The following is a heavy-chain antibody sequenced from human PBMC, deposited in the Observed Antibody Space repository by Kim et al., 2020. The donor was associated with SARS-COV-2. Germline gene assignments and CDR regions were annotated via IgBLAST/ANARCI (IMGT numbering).Heavy chain of an antibody. CDR3: SRGGTDYGYYFES. J-gene: IGHJ4*02. V-gene: IGHV4-59*01. CDR2: IYYSGST. Sequence: SETLSLTCTVSGGSIGSYYWSWIRQPPGKGLEWIAYIYYSGSTKYNPSLKRRVTISVDNSKNQSPLSLNSVPAADTAVFYYSRGGTDYGYYFESWGQGT. D-gene: IGHD4-17*01. CDR1: GGSIGSYY.